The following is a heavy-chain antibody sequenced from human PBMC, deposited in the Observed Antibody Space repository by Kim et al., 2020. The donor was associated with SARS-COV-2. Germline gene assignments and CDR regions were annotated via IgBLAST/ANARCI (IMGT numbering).Heavy chain of an antibody. CDR1: GFSLSTSGVG. J-gene: IGHJ5*02. D-gene: IGHD6-13*01. V-gene: IGHV2-5*02. Sequence: SGPTLVKPTQTLTLTCTFSGFSLSTSGVGVGWIRQPPGKALEWLALIYWDDDKRYSPSLKSRLTITKDTSKNQVVLTMTNMDPVDTATYYCAHRRPPYSSSWYWRSDWFDPWGQGTLVTVSS. CDR3: AHRRPPYSSSWYWRSDWFDP. CDR2: IYWDDDK.